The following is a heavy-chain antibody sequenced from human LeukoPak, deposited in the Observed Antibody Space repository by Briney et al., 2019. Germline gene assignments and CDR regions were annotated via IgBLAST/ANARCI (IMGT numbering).Heavy chain of an antibody. Sequence: GGSLRLSCAASGFTFSSYSMNWVRQAPGKGLEWVSYISSSSSTIYYVDSVKGRFTISRDNAKNSLYLQMNSLRAEDTAVYYCARDSSGYHDNWFDPWGQGTLVTVSS. CDR2: ISSSSSTI. J-gene: IGHJ5*02. D-gene: IGHD3-22*01. CDR1: GFTFSSYS. CDR3: ARDSSGYHDNWFDP. V-gene: IGHV3-48*01.